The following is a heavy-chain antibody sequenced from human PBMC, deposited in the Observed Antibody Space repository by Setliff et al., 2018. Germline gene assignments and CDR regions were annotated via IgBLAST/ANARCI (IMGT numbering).Heavy chain of an antibody. J-gene: IGHJ4*02. CDR3: ARKYNFWSGELDY. V-gene: IGHV4-34*01. CDR2: INHSGST. Sequence: PSETLSLTCAVYGGSFSGYYWSWIRQPPGKGLEWIGKINHSGSTNYNPSLKSRVTISVDTSKNQFSLKLSSVTAADTAVYYCARKYNFWSGELDYWGQGTLVTSPQ. CDR1: GGSFSGYY. D-gene: IGHD3-3*01.